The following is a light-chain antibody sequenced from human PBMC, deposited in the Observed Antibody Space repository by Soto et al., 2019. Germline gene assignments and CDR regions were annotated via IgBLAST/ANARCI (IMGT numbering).Light chain of an antibody. CDR2: KAS. CDR3: HQYNTYSYT. J-gene: IGKJ2*01. V-gene: IGKV1-5*03. Sequence: DIQMTQSPSTLSASVGDRVTITCRASESIRAWLAWYQQKPGKAPKLLIFKASNLHSGVPSRFSGSVSGTEFTLTISSLQPDDSATYYCHQYNTYSYTFGQGTKVEVK. CDR1: ESIRAW.